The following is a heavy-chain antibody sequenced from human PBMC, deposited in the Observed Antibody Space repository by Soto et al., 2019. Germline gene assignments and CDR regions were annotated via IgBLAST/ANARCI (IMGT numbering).Heavy chain of an antibody. Sequence: PSETLSLTRTVSGGSISSYYWSWIRQPPGKGLEWIGYIYYSGSTNYNPSLKSRVTISVDTSKNQFSLKLSSVTAADTAVYYCARGEVGATEECAFDIWGQGTMVTVSS. CDR2: IYYSGST. V-gene: IGHV4-59*01. J-gene: IGHJ3*02. CDR3: ARGEVGATEECAFDI. D-gene: IGHD1-26*01. CDR1: GGSISSYY.